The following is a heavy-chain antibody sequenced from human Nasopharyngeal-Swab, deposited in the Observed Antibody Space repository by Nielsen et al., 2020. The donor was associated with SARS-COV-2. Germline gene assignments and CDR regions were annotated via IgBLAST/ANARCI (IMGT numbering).Heavy chain of an antibody. CDR2: IYYSGST. V-gene: IGHV4-59*08. D-gene: IGHD3-3*02. CDR3: ARPSRHFWSGQDPWFDP. J-gene: IGHJ5*02. Sequence: SETLSLTCTVSGGSISSYYWSWIRQPPGKGLEWIGYIYYSGSTNYNPSLKSRVTISVDTSKNQFSLKLSSVTAADTAVYYCARPSRHFWSGQDPWFDPWGQGTLVTVSS. CDR1: GGSISSYY.